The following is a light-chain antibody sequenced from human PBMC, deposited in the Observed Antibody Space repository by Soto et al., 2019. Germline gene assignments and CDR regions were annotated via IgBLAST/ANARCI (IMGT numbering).Light chain of an antibody. CDR3: QQNNKWPPAWT. CDR1: QSVTSS. V-gene: IGKV3-15*01. J-gene: IGKJ1*01. CDR2: GAS. Sequence: EIVMTQSPATLSVSPGERATLSCRASQSVTSSLTWYQQKPGQAPRLLIYGASTRATGIPARFSGSGSGTEFTLTISSLQSEDFAIYYCQQNNKWPPAWTFGQGTKVEMK.